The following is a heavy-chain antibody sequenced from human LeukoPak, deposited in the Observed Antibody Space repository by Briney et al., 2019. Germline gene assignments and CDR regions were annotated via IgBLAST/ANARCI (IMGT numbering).Heavy chain of an antibody. CDR1: GYTFTSYG. D-gene: IGHD2-2*01. CDR2: ISADNGNT. CDR3: ARGSVVVPAAPADY. V-gene: IGHV1-18*01. Sequence: ASVKVSCKASGYTFTSYGISWVRQAPGQGLEWMGWISADNGNTNHAQKLQGRVTMTTDTSTSTAYMELRSLRSDDTAVYYCARGSVVVPAAPADYWGQGTLVTVSS. J-gene: IGHJ4*02.